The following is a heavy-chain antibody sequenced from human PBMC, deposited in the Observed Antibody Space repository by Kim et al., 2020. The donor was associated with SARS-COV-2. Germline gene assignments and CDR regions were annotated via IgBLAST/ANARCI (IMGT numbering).Heavy chain of an antibody. CDR1: GYTFTSYG. V-gene: IGHV1-18*01. CDR3: ARDRVWFGELISYYYGMDV. J-gene: IGHJ6*02. D-gene: IGHD3-10*01. CDR2: ISAYNGNT. Sequence: ASVKVSCKASGYTFTSYGISWVRQAPGQGLEWMGWISAYNGNTNYAQKLQGRVTMTTDTSTSTAYMELRSLRSDDTAVDYCARDRVWFGELISYYYGMDVWGQGTTVTVSS.